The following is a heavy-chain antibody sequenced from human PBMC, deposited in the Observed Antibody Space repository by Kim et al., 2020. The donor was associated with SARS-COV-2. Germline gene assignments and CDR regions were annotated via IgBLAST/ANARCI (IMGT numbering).Heavy chain of an antibody. Sequence: GGSLRLSCAASGFTFSSYSMNWVRQAPGKGLEWVSSISSSSSYIYYADSVKGRFTISRDNAKNSLYLQMNSLRAEDTAVYYCARGSSGWPPLIGYWGQGTLVTVSS. J-gene: IGHJ4*02. CDR2: ISSSSSYI. D-gene: IGHD6-25*01. V-gene: IGHV3-21*01. CDR3: ARGSSGWPPLIGY. CDR1: GFTFSSYS.